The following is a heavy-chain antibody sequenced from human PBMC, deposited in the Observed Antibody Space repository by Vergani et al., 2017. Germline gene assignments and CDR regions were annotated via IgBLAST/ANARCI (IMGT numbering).Heavy chain of an antibody. CDR1: GAPISYWC. CDR2: LCPSGST. D-gene: IGHD7-27*01. J-gene: IGHJ4*02. CDR3: ATGAGPFDI. V-gene: IGHV4-4*07. Sequence: QVQMQESGPGLVKTSETLSLTCSASGAPISYWCWSWLRQPAGKGLEWNGRLCPSGSTNYKPSLKSRVTMSIDTPKNQFSLKLTSVTAADTAVYYCATGAGPFDIWGQGTLVTVSS.